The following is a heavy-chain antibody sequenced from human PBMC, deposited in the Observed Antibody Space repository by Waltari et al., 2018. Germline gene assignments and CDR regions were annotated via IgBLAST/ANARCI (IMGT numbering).Heavy chain of an antibody. D-gene: IGHD3-9*01. CDR3: ARSRILTGYFPNEEFDN. CDR2: IYYSGST. CDR1: GGSISSSSYY. V-gene: IGHV4-39*01. J-gene: IGHJ4*02. Sequence: QLQLPESGPGLVKPSETLSLTCTVSGGSISSSSYYWGWIRQPPGKGLEWIGSIYYSGSTYYNPSLKSRVTISVDTSKNQFSLKLSSVTAADTAVYYCARSRILTGYFPNEEFDNWGQGTLVTVSS.